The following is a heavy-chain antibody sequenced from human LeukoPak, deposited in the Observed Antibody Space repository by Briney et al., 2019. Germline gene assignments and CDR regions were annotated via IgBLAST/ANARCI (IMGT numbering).Heavy chain of an antibody. CDR3: AEGAHYYDSSGLEY. J-gene: IGHJ4*02. V-gene: IGHV1-69*05. CDR2: IIPIFGTA. Sequence: SVKVSCKASGGTFSSYAISWVRQAPGQGLEWMGGIIPIFGTANYAQKFQGRVTITTDESTSTAYMELSSLRSEDTAVYHCAEGAHYYDSSGLEYWGQGTLVTVSS. D-gene: IGHD3-22*01. CDR1: GGTFSSYA.